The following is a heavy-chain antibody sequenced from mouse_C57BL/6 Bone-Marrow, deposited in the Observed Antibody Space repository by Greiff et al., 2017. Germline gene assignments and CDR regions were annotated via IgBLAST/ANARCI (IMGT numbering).Heavy chain of an antibody. Sequence: VQLQQSGAELVMPGASVKLSCKASCYTFTSYWMHWVKQRPGQGLEWIGEIDPSDSYTNYNQKFKGKSTLTVDKSASTAYMQLCSLTSGDSAVYYWARITTVVAPYDFDYWGQGTTLTVS. D-gene: IGHD1-1*01. V-gene: IGHV1-69*01. J-gene: IGHJ2*01. CDR1: CYTFTSYW. CDR2: IDPSDSYT. CDR3: ARITTVVAPYDFDY.